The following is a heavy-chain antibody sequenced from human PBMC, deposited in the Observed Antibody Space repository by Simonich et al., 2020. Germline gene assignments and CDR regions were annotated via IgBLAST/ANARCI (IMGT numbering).Heavy chain of an antibody. Sequence: QVQLVQSGAEVKKPGASVKVSCTASGYTFTSYGISWVRQAPGQGLEWMGWIRAYTGNTNYAQKLQGRVTMTTDTSTSTAYMELRSLRSDDTAVYYCARASRGTWWYYYFDYWGQGTLVTVSS. D-gene: IGHD2-15*01. J-gene: IGHJ4*02. CDR3: ARASRGTWWYYYFDY. CDR2: IRAYTGNT. CDR1: GYTFTSYG. V-gene: IGHV1-18*01.